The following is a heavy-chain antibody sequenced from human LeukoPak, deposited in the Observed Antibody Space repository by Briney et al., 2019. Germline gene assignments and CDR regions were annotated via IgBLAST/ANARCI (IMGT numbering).Heavy chain of an antibody. J-gene: IGHJ4*02. CDR1: GFTFSSYA. CDR2: ISGSGGST. Sequence: TGGSLRLSCAASGFTFSSYAMSWVRQAPGKGLEWVSAISGSGGSTYYADSVEGRLTISRDNSKNTLFLQMNSLRAEDTAVYYCARGAASRQELCDYWGQGTLVTVSS. D-gene: IGHD2-21*01. V-gene: IGHV3-23*01. CDR3: ARGAASRQELCDY.